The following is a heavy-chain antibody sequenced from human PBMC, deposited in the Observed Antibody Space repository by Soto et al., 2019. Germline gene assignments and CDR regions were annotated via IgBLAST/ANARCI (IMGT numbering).Heavy chain of an antibody. CDR3: AKDYQERAYYDILTGPSRPYYYYYYGMDV. V-gene: IGHV3-30*18. Sequence: GGSLRLSCAASGFTFSSYGMHWVRQAPGKGLEWVAVISYDGSNKYYADSVKGRFTISRDNSKNTLYLQMNSLRAEDTVVYYCAKDYQERAYYDILTGPSRPYYYYYYGMDVWGQGTTVTVSS. D-gene: IGHD3-9*01. J-gene: IGHJ6*02. CDR1: GFTFSSYG. CDR2: ISYDGSNK.